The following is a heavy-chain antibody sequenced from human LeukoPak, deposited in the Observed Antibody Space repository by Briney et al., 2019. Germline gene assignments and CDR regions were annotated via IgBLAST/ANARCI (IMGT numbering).Heavy chain of an antibody. J-gene: IGHJ4*02. CDR1: VGSFSSYH. CDR3: ARSGETTIAYLD. Sequence: SETLSLTCAFSVGSFSSYHWSWIRQPPGKGLEWIGEINRSGSTHYNPSLKSRVTISVDASKNHFSLELSSVTAADTAVYFCARSGETTIAYLDWGQGTLVTVSS. CDR2: INRSGST. V-gene: IGHV4-34*01. D-gene: IGHD1/OR15-1a*01.